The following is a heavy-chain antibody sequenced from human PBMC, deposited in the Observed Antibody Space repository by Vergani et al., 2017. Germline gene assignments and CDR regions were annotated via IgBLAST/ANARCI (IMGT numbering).Heavy chain of an antibody. Sequence: QVQLQESGPGLVKPSETLSLTCTVSGGSISSYYWSWIRQPPGKGLEWIGSIYYSGSTYYNPSLKSRVTISVDTSKNQFSLKLSSVTAADTAVYYCARHPIEYPYFDYWGQGTLVTVSS. CDR1: GGSISSYY. CDR3: ARHPIEYPYFDY. J-gene: IGHJ4*02. CDR2: IYYSGST. V-gene: IGHV4-59*05. D-gene: IGHD2/OR15-2a*01.